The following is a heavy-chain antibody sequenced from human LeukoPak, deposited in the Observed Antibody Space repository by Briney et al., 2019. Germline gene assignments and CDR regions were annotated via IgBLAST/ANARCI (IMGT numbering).Heavy chain of an antibody. CDR1: GYTFTGYY. Sequence: ASVKVSCTASGYTFTGYYMHWVRQAPGQGLEWMGWINPKSGGTNYAEKFQGRVTMTRGTSISTAYMELSRLRSDDTAVYYCANSAGGYGDYSYHLHWGQGTLVTVSS. CDR3: ANSAGGYGDYSYHLH. J-gene: IGHJ4*02. D-gene: IGHD4-17*01. CDR2: INPKSGGT. V-gene: IGHV1-2*02.